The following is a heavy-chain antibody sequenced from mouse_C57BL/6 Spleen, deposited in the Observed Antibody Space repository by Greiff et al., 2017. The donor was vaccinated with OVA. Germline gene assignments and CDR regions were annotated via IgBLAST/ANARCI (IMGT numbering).Heavy chain of an antibody. J-gene: IGHJ2*01. D-gene: IGHD2-3*01. Sequence: VQLQQSGPELVKPGASVKISCKASGYSFTGYYMNWVKQSPEKSLEWIGEINPSTGGTTYNQKVKAKATLTVDKSSSTAYMQLKSLTSENSAVYYCARLVGDGYNWDQGTTLTVSS. CDR2: INPSTGGT. V-gene: IGHV1-42*01. CDR3: ARLVGDGYN. CDR1: GYSFTGYY.